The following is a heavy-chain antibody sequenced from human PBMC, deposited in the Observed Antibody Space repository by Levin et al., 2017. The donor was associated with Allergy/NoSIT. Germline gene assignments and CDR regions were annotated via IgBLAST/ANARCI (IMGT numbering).Heavy chain of an antibody. Sequence: GESLKISCAASGFIFSNFWMHWVRQAPGKGLVWVSRINIDGSSTNYADSVKGRFTISRDNAKNTLYLQMNSLRAEDTAVYYCVRPGGSGSYYRYFDYWGQGSLVTVSS. CDR2: INIDGSST. D-gene: IGHD3-10*01. CDR3: VRPGGSGSYYRYFDY. CDR1: GFIFSNFW. V-gene: IGHV3-74*01. J-gene: IGHJ4*02.